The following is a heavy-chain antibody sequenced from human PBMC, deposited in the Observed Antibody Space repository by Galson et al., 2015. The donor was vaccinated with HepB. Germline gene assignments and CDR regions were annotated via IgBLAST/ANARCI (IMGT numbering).Heavy chain of an antibody. D-gene: IGHD3-10*01. J-gene: IGHJ6*02. CDR2: IYYSGST. CDR3: ARVKYVVRGVIAPYYGMDV. Sequence: SETLSLTCTVSGGSISSYYWSWIRQPPGKGLEWIGYIYYSGSTNYNPSLKSRVTISVDTSKNQFSLKLSSVTAADTAVYYCARVKYVVRGVIAPYYGMDVWGQGTTVTVPS. CDR1: GGSISSYY. V-gene: IGHV4-59*01.